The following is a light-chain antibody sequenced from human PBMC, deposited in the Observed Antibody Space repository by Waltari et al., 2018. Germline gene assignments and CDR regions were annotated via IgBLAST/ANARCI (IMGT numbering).Light chain of an antibody. CDR3: SSYTNRDTHVI. Sequence: QSTLTQPASVSGSPGQSITISCTGTNSDVGGYNYVSWYQQLPGKAPKLMIYDVNKWPSGVSNRVSGSKSGNTASLTIAGLQAEDEADYYCSSYTNRDTHVIFGGGTKLTVL. CDR1: NSDVGGYNY. J-gene: IGLJ2*01. CDR2: DVN. V-gene: IGLV2-14*03.